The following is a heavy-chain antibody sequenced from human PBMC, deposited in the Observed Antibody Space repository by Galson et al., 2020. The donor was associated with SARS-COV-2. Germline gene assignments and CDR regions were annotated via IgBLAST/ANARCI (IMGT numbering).Heavy chain of an antibody. CDR1: GFTFSSYE. V-gene: IGHV3-48*03. CDR3: ARDSRIVGAHLPLDY. D-gene: IGHD1-26*01. Sequence: GESLKISCAASGFTFSSYEMNWVRQAPGKGLEWVSYISSSGSTIYYTDSVKGRFTISRDNAKNSLYLQMNSLRAEDTAVYYCARDSRIVGAHLPLDYWGQGTLVTVSS. CDR2: ISSSGSTI. J-gene: IGHJ4*02.